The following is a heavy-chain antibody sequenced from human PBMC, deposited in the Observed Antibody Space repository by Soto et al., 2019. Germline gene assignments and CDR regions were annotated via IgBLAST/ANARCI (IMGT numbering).Heavy chain of an antibody. V-gene: IGHV5-10-1*01. Sequence: PGEPLKISCKGSGNSFTSFWISWVSKMPAKGLEWMGRIDPSDSYTGYSPSFQGHVTISADKSIRTAYLQWSSLKASDTAMYYCARLGTDTAMVTYGMDVWGQGTTVTVSS. CDR3: ARLGTDTAMVTYGMDV. D-gene: IGHD5-18*01. CDR2: IDPSDSYT. J-gene: IGHJ6*02. CDR1: GNSFTSFW.